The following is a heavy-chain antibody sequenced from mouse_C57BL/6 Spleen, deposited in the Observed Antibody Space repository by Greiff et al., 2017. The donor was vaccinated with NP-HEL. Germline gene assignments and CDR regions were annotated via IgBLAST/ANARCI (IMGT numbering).Heavy chain of an antibody. CDR1: GYTFTSYW. J-gene: IGHJ1*03. V-gene: IGHV1-55*01. CDR3: ARGGKYSNYGWYFDV. CDR2: IYPGSGST. D-gene: IGHD2-5*01. Sequence: QVQLQQPGAELVKPGASVKMSCKASGYTFTSYWITWVKQRPGQGLEWIGDIYPGSGSTNYNEKFKSKATLTVDTSSSTAYMQLSSLTSEDSAVYDCARGGKYSNYGWYFDVWGTGTTVTVSS.